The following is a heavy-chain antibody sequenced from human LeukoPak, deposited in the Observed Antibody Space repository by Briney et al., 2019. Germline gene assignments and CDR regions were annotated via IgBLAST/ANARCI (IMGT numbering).Heavy chain of an antibody. J-gene: IGHJ4*02. V-gene: IGHV4-39*07. Sequence: PSETLSLTCTVSGGYISSSSYYWGWIRQPPGKGLEWIGSIYYSGSTYYNPSLKSRVTISVDTSKNQFSLKLSSVTAADTAVYYCAREGGTNYGGNSGWGQGTLVTVSS. CDR2: IYYSGST. CDR3: AREGGTNYGGNSG. D-gene: IGHD4-23*01. CDR1: GGYISSSSYY.